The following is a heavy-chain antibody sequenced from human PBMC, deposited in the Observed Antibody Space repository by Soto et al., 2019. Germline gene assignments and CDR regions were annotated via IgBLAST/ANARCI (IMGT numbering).Heavy chain of an antibody. CDR2: INPNSGVT. Sequence: GASVTVSCKASGYTFTGAYIHWVRQAPGQGLEWMGWINPNSGVTNCAQKFQGRVTVTRDTSISTAYMELSRLTSDDTAVYSCARGLQPTTSLDYWGQGTLGTVSS. CDR3: ARGLQPTTSLDY. CDR1: GYTFTGAY. V-gene: IGHV1-2*02. D-gene: IGHD4-4*01. J-gene: IGHJ4*02.